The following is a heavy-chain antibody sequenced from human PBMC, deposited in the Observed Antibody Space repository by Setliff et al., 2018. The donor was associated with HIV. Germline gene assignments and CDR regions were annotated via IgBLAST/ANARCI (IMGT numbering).Heavy chain of an antibody. J-gene: IGHJ4*02. V-gene: IGHV1-2*06. Sequence: ASVKVSCKISGYTLTGLAIHWVRQAPGQGLEWMGRINPNSGGTNYAQKFQGRVTMTRDTSISTAYMELSRLRSDDTAVYYCVILGLLYPAWGQGTLVTVSS. D-gene: IGHD2-2*02. CDR3: VILGLLYPA. CDR2: INPNSGGT. CDR1: GYTLTGLA.